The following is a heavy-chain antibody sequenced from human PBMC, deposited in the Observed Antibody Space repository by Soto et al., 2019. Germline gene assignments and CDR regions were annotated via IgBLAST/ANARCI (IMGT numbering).Heavy chain of an antibody. CDR3: ATEGAAGSVMEV. V-gene: IGHV3-21*01. CDR2: ISSGSEYI. CDR1: GFTFSSYG. D-gene: IGHD6-13*01. Sequence: EMLLVESGGGLVKPGGSLRISCAASGFTFSSYGMNWVRQAPGKGLEWVSSISSGSEYIYYADSLKGRLTISRDNARNSLYLQLNSLRAEDTAVYYCATEGAAGSVMEVCGQGITLTVSS. J-gene: IGHJ6*02.